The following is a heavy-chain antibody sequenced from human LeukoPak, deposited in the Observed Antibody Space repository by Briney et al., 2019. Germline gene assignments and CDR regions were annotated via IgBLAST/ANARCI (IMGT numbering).Heavy chain of an antibody. V-gene: IGHV5-51*01. CDR1: GYSFTSYW. CDR2: IFPGDSDT. CDR3: ARAYYDSSGYFCFDY. D-gene: IGHD3-22*01. Sequence: GESLKISCKGSGYSFTSYWIGWVRQLPGKGLEWMGIIFPGDSDTRYSPSFQGQVTISADKSVSTAYLQWSSLKASDTAMYYCARAYYDSSGYFCFDYWGQGTLVTVSS. J-gene: IGHJ4*02.